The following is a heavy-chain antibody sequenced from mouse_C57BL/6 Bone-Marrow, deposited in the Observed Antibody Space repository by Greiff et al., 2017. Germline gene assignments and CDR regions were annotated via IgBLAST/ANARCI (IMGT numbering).Heavy chain of an antibody. CDR3: ARRSNDAMDY. CDR1: GFTFSDYG. V-gene: IGHV5-17*01. J-gene: IGHJ4*01. D-gene: IGHD2-5*01. Sequence: DVKLVASGGGLVKPGGSLKLSCAASGFTFSDYGMHWVRQAPEKGLEWVAYISSGSSTIYYADTVKGRFTISRDNAKNTLFLQMTSLRSEDTAMYYCARRSNDAMDYWGQGTSVTVSS. CDR2: ISSGSSTI.